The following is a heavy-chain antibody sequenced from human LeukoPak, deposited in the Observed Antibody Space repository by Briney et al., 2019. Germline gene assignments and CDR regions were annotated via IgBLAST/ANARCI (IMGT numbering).Heavy chain of an antibody. J-gene: IGHJ4*02. CDR1: GFTLSGYT. D-gene: IGHD3-3*01. Sequence: PGGSLRLSCAASGFTLSGYTIHWVRQAPGKGLEWVAFVPHDDSNKYYADSVKGRFTISRDNSKNTLYLQMNSLRAEDTAVYYCAKAGGDLWSGYSSTWGQGTLVTVSS. CDR2: VPHDDSNK. V-gene: IGHV3-30-3*01. CDR3: AKAGGDLWSGYSST.